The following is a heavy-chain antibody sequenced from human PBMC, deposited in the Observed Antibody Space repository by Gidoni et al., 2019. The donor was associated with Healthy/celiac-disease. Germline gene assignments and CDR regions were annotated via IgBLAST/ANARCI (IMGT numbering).Heavy chain of an antibody. CDR3: ARVQWLYYFDY. CDR2: IYYSGST. J-gene: IGHJ4*02. V-gene: IGHV4-59*08. CDR1: GGSISSYY. D-gene: IGHD6-19*01. Sequence: QVQLQASGPGLVKPSETLSLTCPVSGGSISSYYWSWIRQPPGKGLEWIGDIYYSGSTNYNPSLKSRVTISVDTSKNQFSLKLSSVTAADTAVYYCARVQWLYYFDYWGQGTLVTVSS.